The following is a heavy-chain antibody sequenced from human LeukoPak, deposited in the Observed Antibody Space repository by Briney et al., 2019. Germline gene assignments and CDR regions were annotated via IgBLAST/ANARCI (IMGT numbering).Heavy chain of an antibody. CDR1: GFTFSSYA. Sequence: GGSLRLSCAASGFTFSSYAMSWVRQAPGKGLEWVAVIWYDGSNKYYADSVKGRFTISRDNSKNTLYLQMNSLRAEDTAVYYCARDSRANYFDYWGQGTLVTVSS. D-gene: IGHD5-12*01. CDR2: IWYDGSNK. V-gene: IGHV3-33*08. J-gene: IGHJ4*02. CDR3: ARDSRANYFDY.